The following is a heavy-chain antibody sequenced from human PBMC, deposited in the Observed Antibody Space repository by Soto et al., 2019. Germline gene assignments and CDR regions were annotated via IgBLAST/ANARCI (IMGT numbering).Heavy chain of an antibody. CDR2: TYYRSRWYN. CDR1: GDSVSSNSAA. V-gene: IGHV6-1*01. CDR3: AESNALQRYYLDV. Sequence: SQTLSLTCAISGDSVSSNSAAWNWIRQSPSRGLEWLGRTYYRSRWYNDYAVSVKSRITVNPDTSKNQFSLHLNSVTPEDTAVYSFAESNALQRYYLDVWEKGTTAPVS. J-gene: IGHJ6*03. D-gene: IGHD4-4*01.